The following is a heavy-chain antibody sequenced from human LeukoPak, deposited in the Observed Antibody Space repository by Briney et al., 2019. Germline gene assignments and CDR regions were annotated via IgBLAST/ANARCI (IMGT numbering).Heavy chain of an antibody. J-gene: IGHJ3*02. CDR1: GFTVSSNY. D-gene: IGHD3-22*01. V-gene: IGHV3-66*02. Sequence: GGSLRLSCAASGFTVSSNYMNWVRQAPGKGLEWVSVIYSGGSTCYADSVKGRFTISRDNSKNTLYLQMNSLRAEDTAVYYCARRRYYYDSSGQTDAFDIWGQGTVVTVSS. CDR2: IYSGGST. CDR3: ARRRYYYDSSGQTDAFDI.